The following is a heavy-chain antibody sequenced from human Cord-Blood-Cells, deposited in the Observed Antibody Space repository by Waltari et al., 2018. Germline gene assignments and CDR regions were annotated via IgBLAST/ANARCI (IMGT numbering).Heavy chain of an antibody. CDR1: GGTFSSYA. CDR3: ARDTEAAAGFDY. V-gene: IGHV1-69*01. D-gene: IGHD6-13*01. Sequence: QVQLVQSGAEVKKPGSSVKVSCKASGGTFSSYAISWVRQAPGQGLEWMGGIIHIFGTANYAQKFQGRVTITADESTSTAYMELSSLRAEDTAVYYCARDTEAAAGFDYWGQGTLVTVSS. CDR2: IIHIFGTA. J-gene: IGHJ4*02.